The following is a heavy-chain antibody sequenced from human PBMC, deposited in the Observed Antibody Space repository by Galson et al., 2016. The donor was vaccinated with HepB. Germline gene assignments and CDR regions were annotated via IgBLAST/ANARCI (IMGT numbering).Heavy chain of an antibody. Sequence: QSGAEVKKPGESLQISCKGSGYSFSTYYIAWMRQTPGKGLEWMGFTFPRDSETRYSPSFQGQVIMSVDNSISTAYLQWSSLKASDTATYYCASHVASRSPFDYWAQGTLVTVSS. V-gene: IGHV5-51*01. D-gene: IGHD2-15*01. J-gene: IGHJ4*02. CDR2: TFPRDSET. CDR3: ASHVASRSPFDY. CDR1: GYSFSTYY.